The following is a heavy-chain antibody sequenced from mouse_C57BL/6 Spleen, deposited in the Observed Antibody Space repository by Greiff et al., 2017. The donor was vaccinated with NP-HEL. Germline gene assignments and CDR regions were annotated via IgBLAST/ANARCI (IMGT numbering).Heavy chain of an antibody. D-gene: IGHD1-1*01. J-gene: IGHJ1*03. CDR2: IFPGSGST. Sequence: QVQLQQSGPELVKPGASVKISCKASGYTFTDYYINWVKQRPGQGLEWIGWIFPGSGSTYYNEKFKGKATLTVDKSSSTAYMLLSSLTAEDSAVYFCARYSTTVVGYWYFDVWGTGTTVTVSS. CDR3: ARYSTTVVGYWYFDV. V-gene: IGHV1-75*01. CDR1: GYTFTDYY.